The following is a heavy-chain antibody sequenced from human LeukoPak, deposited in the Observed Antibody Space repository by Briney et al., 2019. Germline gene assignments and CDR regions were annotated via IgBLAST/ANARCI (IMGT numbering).Heavy chain of an antibody. Sequence: EGSLRLSCATSGFTFSTYWMNWVRQAPGKGLEWVANIKQDGSEKYYVDSVKGRFTISRDNAKSSLYLQMNSLRAEDTAVYYCARDLGHYGAGSYYNYWGQGTLVTVSS. CDR1: GFTFSTYW. CDR3: ARDLGHYGAGSYYNY. D-gene: IGHD3-10*01. CDR2: IKQDGSEK. V-gene: IGHV3-7*01. J-gene: IGHJ4*02.